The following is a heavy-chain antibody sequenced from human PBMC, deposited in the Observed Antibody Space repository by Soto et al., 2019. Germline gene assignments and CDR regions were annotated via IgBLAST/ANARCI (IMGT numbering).Heavy chain of an antibody. CDR3: ARAAAAGPSVFDI. CDR2: IWNDGSNK. CDR1: GFTFSSYG. V-gene: IGHV3-33*01. D-gene: IGHD6-13*01. Sequence: QVQLVESGGGVVQPGRSLRLSCAASGFTFSSYGMHWVRQAPGKGLEWVAVIWNDGSNKYYADFVKGRFTISRYHSKNTLYLQMNILRAEDTAVYYCARAAAAGPSVFDIWGRGTLVTVSS. J-gene: IGHJ2*01.